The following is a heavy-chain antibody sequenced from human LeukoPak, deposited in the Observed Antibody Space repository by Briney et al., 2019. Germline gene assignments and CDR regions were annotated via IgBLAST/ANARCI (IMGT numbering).Heavy chain of an antibody. J-gene: IGHJ3*02. CDR1: GFTFDDYA. D-gene: IGHD2-2*01. V-gene: IGHV3-9*01. CDR3: ARDCSSNSCSWKDAFDI. CDR2: ISWNSGRI. Sequence: GRSLRLSCAASGFTFDDYAMHWVRQAPGKGLEWVSGISWNSGRIDYAGSVKGRFTISRDNAKNSLYLQMNSLRAEDTAVYYCARDCSSNSCSWKDAFDIWGQGTMVTVSS.